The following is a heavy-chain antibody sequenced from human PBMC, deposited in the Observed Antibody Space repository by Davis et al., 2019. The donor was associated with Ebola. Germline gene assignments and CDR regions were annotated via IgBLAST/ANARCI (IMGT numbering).Heavy chain of an antibody. CDR1: GFTFSSYG. CDR2: ISYDGSNK. J-gene: IGHJ1*01. D-gene: IGHD5-24*01. CDR3: AKDGIRDGYKRDPEYFQH. Sequence: PGGSLRLSCAASGFTFSSYGMHWVRQAPGKGLEWVAVISYDGSNKYYADSVKGRFTISRDNSKNTLYLQMNSLRAEDTAVYYCAKDGIRDGYKRDPEYFQHWGQGTLVTVSS. V-gene: IGHV3-30*18.